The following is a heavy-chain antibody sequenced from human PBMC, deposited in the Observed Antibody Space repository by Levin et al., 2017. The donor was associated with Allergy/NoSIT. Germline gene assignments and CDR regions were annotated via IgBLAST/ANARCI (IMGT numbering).Heavy chain of an antibody. V-gene: IGHV4-39*01. CDR1: GDSISSSSYY. Sequence: SETLSLTCTVSGDSISSSSYYWAWIRQPPGQGLEWIGSIYDSGNTYYNPSLKSRVTISVDTSKNQFSLKLRYVTAADTAVYYCARGSMYYDILTGYYNDAFDTWGQGTMVIVSS. CDR2: IYDSGNT. CDR3: ARGSMYYDILTGYYNDAFDT. J-gene: IGHJ3*02. D-gene: IGHD3-9*01.